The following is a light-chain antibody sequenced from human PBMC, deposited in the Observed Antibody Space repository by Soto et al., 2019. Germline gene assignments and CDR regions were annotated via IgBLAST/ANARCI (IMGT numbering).Light chain of an antibody. J-gene: IGKJ2*01. CDR2: AAS. V-gene: IGKV3-20*01. CDR1: QSISSSY. Sequence: EIVLTQSPGTLSLSPGERDTISCRASQSISSSYLAWYQQKPGQAPRLLIYAASSRATGIPDRFSGSGSGTDFTLTISRPETEDFAVYYCQQYGSSSYTFGQGTQLEIK. CDR3: QQYGSSSYT.